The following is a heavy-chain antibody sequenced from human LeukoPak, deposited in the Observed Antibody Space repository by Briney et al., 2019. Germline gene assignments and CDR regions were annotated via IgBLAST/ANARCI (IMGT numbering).Heavy chain of an antibody. CDR1: GGTFSSYT. CDR3: ARDLYLGYCSGGSCYPPNDAFDI. CDR2: IIPILGMA. D-gene: IGHD2-15*01. Sequence: ASVKVSCKASGGTFSSYTISWVRQAPGQGLEWMGRIIPILGMANYAQKFQGRVTITADKSTSTAYMELSSLRSEDTAVYYCARDLYLGYCSGGSCYPPNDAFDIWGQGTMVTVSS. V-gene: IGHV1-69*04. J-gene: IGHJ3*02.